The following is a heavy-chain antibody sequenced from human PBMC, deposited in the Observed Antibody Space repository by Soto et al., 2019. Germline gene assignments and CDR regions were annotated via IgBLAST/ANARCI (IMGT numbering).Heavy chain of an antibody. V-gene: IGHV4-30-2*01. CDR2: IYHSGST. CDR1: GGSISSGGYS. Sequence: QLQLQESGSGLVKPSQTLSLTCAVSGGSISSGGYSWSWIRQPPGKGLEWIGYIYHSGSTYYNPALKCRVTISVDRSKNQFSLKLSSVTAADTAVYYCAALAAAATGYYYYYCMDVWGQGTTVTVSS. D-gene: IGHD6-13*01. J-gene: IGHJ6*02. CDR3: AALAAAATGYYYYYCMDV.